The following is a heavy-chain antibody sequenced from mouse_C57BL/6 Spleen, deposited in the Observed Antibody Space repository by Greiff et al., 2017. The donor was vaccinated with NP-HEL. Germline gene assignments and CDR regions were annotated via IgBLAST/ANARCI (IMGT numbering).Heavy chain of an antibody. CDR2: IDPNSGGT. Sequence: QVHVKQSGAELVKPGASVKLSCKASGYTFTSYWMHWVKQRPGRGLEWIGRIDPNSGGTKYNEKFKSKATLTADKSSSTAYMELRSLTSEDSAVYFCARYGNSYPYFNYWGQGTTLTVSS. CDR3: ARYGNSYPYFNY. J-gene: IGHJ2*01. V-gene: IGHV1-62-3*01. D-gene: IGHD2-1*01. CDR1: GYTFTSYW.